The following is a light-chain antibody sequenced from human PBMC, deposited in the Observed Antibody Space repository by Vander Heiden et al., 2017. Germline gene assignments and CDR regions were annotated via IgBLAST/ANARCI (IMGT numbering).Light chain of an antibody. CDR3: QVWDSSNDHPVV. CDR1: NIGRKG. Sequence: SYVLTQPPSESVAPGQTARVTVGGTNIGRKGGRGYQQRPGQAPVRVVYDDSDRPAGIPERFSGATSGNTATLTISRVEAGDEADYSCQVWDSSNDHPVVFGGGTKLTVL. CDR2: DDS. J-gene: IGLJ2*01. V-gene: IGLV3-21*02.